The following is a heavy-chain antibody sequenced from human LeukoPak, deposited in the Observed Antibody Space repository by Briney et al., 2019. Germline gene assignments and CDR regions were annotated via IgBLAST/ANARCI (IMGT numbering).Heavy chain of an antibody. V-gene: IGHV3-7*01. D-gene: IGHD3-16*01. J-gene: IGHJ3*02. CDR3: VRDPGWGSFDI. Sequence: GGSLRLSCAASGFTFSNFWMSWVRQAPGKGLEWVAIINPDGSTTGYVDSVKGRFTISRDNAKNSLCLQLNSLRAEDTAVYYCVRDPGWGSFDIWGQGTMVTVSS. CDR1: GFTFSNFW. CDR2: INPDGSTT.